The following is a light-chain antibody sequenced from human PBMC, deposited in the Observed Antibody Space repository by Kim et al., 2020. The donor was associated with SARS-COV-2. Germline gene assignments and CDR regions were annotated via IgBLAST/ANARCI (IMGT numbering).Light chain of an antibody. V-gene: IGKV1-39*01. CDR3: QQSYSIFGT. Sequence: ASVGDRVTITCRESQSISSYLNWYQQKPGKAPNLLIYAASSLQSGVPSRFSGSGSGTDFTLTISSLQPEDFATYYCQQSYSIFGTFGQGTKVDIK. CDR1: QSISSY. J-gene: IGKJ1*01. CDR2: AAS.